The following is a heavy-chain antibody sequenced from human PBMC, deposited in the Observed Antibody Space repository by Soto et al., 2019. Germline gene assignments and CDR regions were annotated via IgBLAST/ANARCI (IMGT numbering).Heavy chain of an antibody. J-gene: IGHJ5*02. Sequence: EVQLLESGGGLVQPGGSLRLSCAASGFTFSSYPMTWVRQAPGKGLEWVSSISGSGGSTYYADSVKGRFTISRDNSKNTAHLQMNSLRADDTAIYYCGKGKSTSFGWFDPWGQGTLVTVSS. CDR3: GKGKSTSFGWFDP. V-gene: IGHV3-23*01. CDR1: GFTFSSYP. CDR2: ISGSGGST. D-gene: IGHD6-6*01.